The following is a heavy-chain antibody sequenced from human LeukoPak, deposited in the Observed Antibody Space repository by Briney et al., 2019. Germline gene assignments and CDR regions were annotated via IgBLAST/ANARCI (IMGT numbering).Heavy chain of an antibody. CDR2: INHNGNT. CDR3: ACLSVAHNNYFDY. Sequence: SETLSLTCTVSSGSISTYYWSWIRQPPGRDREWLGDINHNGNTNYNPSLQRRVTLSVDTSKSQFSLGLTSVTATDTAVYYCACLSVAHNNYFDYWGQGILVTVSS. V-gene: IGHV4-4*09. D-gene: IGHD6-19*01. J-gene: IGHJ4*02. CDR1: SGSISTYY.